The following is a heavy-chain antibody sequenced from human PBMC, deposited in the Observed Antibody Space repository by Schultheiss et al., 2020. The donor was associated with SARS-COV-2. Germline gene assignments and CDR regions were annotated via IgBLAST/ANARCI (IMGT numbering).Heavy chain of an antibody. D-gene: IGHD3-3*01. Sequence: GGSLRLSCAASGFTFSDYYMSWIRQAPGKGLEWVSYISSSSSTIYYADSVKGRFTISRDNAKNSLYLQMNSLRAEDTAVYYCASITIFGVVIMGYFDYWGQGTLVTVSS. V-gene: IGHV3-11*04. J-gene: IGHJ4*02. CDR2: ISSSSSTI. CDR1: GFTFSDYY. CDR3: ASITIFGVVIMGYFDY.